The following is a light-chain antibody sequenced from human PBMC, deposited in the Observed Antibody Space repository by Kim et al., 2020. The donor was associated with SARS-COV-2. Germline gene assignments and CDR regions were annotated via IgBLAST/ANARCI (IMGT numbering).Light chain of an antibody. V-gene: IGLV3-1*01. J-gene: IGLJ2*01. CDR3: QAWDSSVV. CDR1: KLGDKY. CDR2: QDS. Sequence: SVSPGQTGSITCSGDKLGDKYACWYQQKPGQSPVLVIYQDSKRPSGIPERFSGSNSGNTATLTISGTQAMDEADYYCQAWDSSVVFGGGTQLTVL.